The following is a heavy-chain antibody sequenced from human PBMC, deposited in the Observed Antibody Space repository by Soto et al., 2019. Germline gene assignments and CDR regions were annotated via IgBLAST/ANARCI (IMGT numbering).Heavy chain of an antibody. CDR2: IYFSGGT. CDR1: GGLISSGGYY. Sequence: QVQLQESGPGLVKPSQTLSLTCTVSGGLISSGGYYWSWIRQRPGKGLEWLGYIYFSGGTYYNPSLKSRVTISVDTSKNQFSLKLSSVTAADTAVYYCATARSGTLFHYWGQGTLVTVSS. D-gene: IGHD3-10*01. V-gene: IGHV4-31*03. CDR3: ATARSGTLFHY. J-gene: IGHJ4*02.